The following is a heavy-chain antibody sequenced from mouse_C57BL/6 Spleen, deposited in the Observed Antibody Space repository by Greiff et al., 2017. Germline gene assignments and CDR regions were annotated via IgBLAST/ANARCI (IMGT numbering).Heavy chain of an antibody. V-gene: IGHV1-78*01. J-gene: IGHJ4*01. CDR2: IYPRDGST. CDR1: GYTFTDHT. CDR3: AREGRPYYGNYVGAMDY. D-gene: IGHD2-10*01. Sequence: QVQLQQSDAELVKPGASVKISCKVSGYTFTDHTIHWMKQRPEQGLEWIGYIYPRDGSTKYNEKFKGKATLTADKSSSTAYMQLNSLTSEDSAVYFCAREGRPYYGNYVGAMDYWGQGTSVTVSS.